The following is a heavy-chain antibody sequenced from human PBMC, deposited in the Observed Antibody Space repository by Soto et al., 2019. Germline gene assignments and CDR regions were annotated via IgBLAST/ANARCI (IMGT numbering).Heavy chain of an antibody. CDR1: GGTFSSYA. V-gene: IGHV1-69*13. CDR2: IIPIFGTA. D-gene: IGHD4-17*01. CDR3: ARALHYYGGNSVVPYGMDV. Sequence: GASVKVSCKASGGTFSSYAISWVRQAPGQGLEWMGGIIPIFGTANYAQKFQGRVTITADESTSTAYMELSSLRSEDTAVYYCARALHYYGGNSVVPYGMDVWGQGTTVTVSS. J-gene: IGHJ6*02.